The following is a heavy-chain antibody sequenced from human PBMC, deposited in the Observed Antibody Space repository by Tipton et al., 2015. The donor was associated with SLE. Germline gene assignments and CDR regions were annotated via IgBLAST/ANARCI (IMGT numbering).Heavy chain of an antibody. J-gene: IGHJ4*02. CDR2: INPYNGNP. CDR1: GYTFTSYG. Sequence: QSGAEVKKPGASVKVSCKASGYTFTSYGISWVRQAPGQGLEWMGWINPYNGNPHYAQNLQGRVTMTTDRLTSTAYMELRSLRSDDTPVYYCARGPPLITLPPNIDYWGQGPLFPVSS. D-gene: IGHD2-21*01. V-gene: IGHV1-18*01. CDR3: ARGPPLITLPPNIDY.